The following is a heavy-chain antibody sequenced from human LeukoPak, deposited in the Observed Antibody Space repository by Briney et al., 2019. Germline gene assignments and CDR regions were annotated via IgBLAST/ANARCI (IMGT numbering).Heavy chain of an antibody. D-gene: IGHD3-22*01. CDR1: GFTFSAYG. J-gene: IGHJ5*02. V-gene: IGHV3-23*01. Sequence: PGGSLRLSCAASGFTFSAYGMAWVRQAPGKGLERISAISGSGVDTYYADSVKGRFTISRDNSLNTLYLQMNSLRAEDTAVYYCAKGSSYSSGNNWFDPWGQGTLVTVSS. CDR2: ISGSGVDT. CDR3: AKGSSYSSGNNWFDP.